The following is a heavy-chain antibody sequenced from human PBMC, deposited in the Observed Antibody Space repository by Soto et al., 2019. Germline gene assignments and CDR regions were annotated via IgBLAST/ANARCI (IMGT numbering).Heavy chain of an antibody. D-gene: IGHD5-12*01. CDR1: GYTFTGYY. Sequence: GAPVQVSCNSSGYTFTGYYMHCLRQAPGQGLEWMGWINPNSGGTNYAQKIQGWVTMTSDTDISTAYMEVSRLRSDDTAVYYCARGGYYCYYYYMDVWGKGTTVTVSS. V-gene: IGHV1-2*04. CDR2: INPNSGGT. CDR3: ARGGYYCYYYYMDV. J-gene: IGHJ6*03.